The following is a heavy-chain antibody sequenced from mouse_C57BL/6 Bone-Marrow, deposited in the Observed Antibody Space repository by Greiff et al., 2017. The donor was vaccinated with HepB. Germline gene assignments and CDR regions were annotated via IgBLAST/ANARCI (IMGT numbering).Heavy chain of an antibody. D-gene: IGHD1-1*01. J-gene: IGHJ1*03. CDR2: FHPYNDDT. CDR1: GYTFTTYP. Sequence: VQRVESGAELVKPGASVKMSCKASGYTFTTYPIEWMKQNHGKSLEWIGNFHPYNDDTKYNEKFKGKATLTVEKSSSTVYLELSRLTSDDSAVYYCARSGYDYGSSLDWYFDVWGTGTTVTVSS. V-gene: IGHV1-47*01. CDR3: ARSGYDYGSSLDWYFDV.